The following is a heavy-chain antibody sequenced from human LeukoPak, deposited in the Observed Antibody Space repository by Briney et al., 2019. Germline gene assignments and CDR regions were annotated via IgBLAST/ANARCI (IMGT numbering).Heavy chain of an antibody. D-gene: IGHD3-16*01. Sequence: SETLSLTCTVSGGSISSYYWSWIRQPPGKGLEWIGYIYYSGSTNYNPSLKSRVTISVDTSKDQFSLKLSSVTAADTAAYYCARDQGGTVDYWGQGTLVTVSS. J-gene: IGHJ4*02. CDR2: IYYSGST. V-gene: IGHV4-59*01. CDR1: GGSISSYY. CDR3: ARDQGGTVDY.